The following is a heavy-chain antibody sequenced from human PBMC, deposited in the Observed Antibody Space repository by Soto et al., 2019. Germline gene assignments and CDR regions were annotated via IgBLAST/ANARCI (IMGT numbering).Heavy chain of an antibody. CDR2: ISAYNGNT. Sequence: QVQLVQSGAEVKKPGASVKVSCKASGYTFTSYGISWVRQAPGQGLEWMGWISAYNGNTNYAQKLQVRVTMTTDTATSPASMALGSLRSAEAAGYYWARDSPPVDYWGRGTLVIVSS. V-gene: IGHV1-18*01. CDR1: GYTFTSYG. J-gene: IGHJ4*02. CDR3: ARDSPPVDY.